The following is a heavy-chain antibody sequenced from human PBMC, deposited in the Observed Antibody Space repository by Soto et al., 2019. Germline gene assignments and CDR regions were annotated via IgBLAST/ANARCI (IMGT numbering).Heavy chain of an antibody. D-gene: IGHD4-17*01. J-gene: IGHJ3*02. Sequence: PSETLSLTCTVSGGSISSYYWSWIRQPAGKGLEWIGRIYTSGSTNYNPSLKSRVTMSVDTSKNQFSLKLSSVTAADTAVYYCARDLIDFYGDSKDAFDIWGQGTMVTVSS. CDR1: GGSISSYY. V-gene: IGHV4-4*07. CDR3: ARDLIDFYGDSKDAFDI. CDR2: IYTSGST.